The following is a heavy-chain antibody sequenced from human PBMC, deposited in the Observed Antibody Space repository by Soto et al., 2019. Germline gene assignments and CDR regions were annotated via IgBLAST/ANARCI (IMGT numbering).Heavy chain of an antibody. D-gene: IGHD4-4*01. CDR1: RGSISSDY. CDR3: ARRYGYSFDY. CDR2: IYYSGST. J-gene: IGHJ4*02. V-gene: IGHV4-59*01. Sequence: SETLSLTSTVSRGSISSDYWGWIRQPPGKGLEWIGYIYYSGSTNYNPSLKSRVTISVDTSKNQFSLKLSSVTAADTAVYYCARRYGYSFDYWGQGTLVTVSS.